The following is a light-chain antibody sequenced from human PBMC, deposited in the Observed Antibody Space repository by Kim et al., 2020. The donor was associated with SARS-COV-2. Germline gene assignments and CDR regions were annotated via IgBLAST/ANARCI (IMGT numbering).Light chain of an antibody. CDR2: GAS. J-gene: IGKJ1*01. Sequence: EIVMTQSPATLSVSPGERATLSCRASQSVITKLAWYQQKPGQAPRLVVYGASTRATGIPARFSGSGSVTEFTLTISSLQSEDFAVYYCQQYHNWPRTFGQGTKVDIK. CDR1: QSVITK. CDR3: QQYHNWPRT. V-gene: IGKV3-15*01.